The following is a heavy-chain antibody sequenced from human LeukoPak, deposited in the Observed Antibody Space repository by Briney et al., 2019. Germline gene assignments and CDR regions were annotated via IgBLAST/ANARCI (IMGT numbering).Heavy chain of an antibody. V-gene: IGHV3-49*03. J-gene: IGHJ4*02. D-gene: IGHD3-9*01. Sequence: GGSLRLSCTASGFTFGDHAMSWFRQAPGKGLEWVGFIRSKAYGGTTEYAASVKGRFTISRDDSKSIAYLQMNSLKTEDTAVYYCTRVIYTLTGYPYYFDYWGQGTLVTVSS. CDR2: IRSKAYGGTT. CDR3: TRVIYTLTGYPYYFDY. CDR1: GFTFGDHA.